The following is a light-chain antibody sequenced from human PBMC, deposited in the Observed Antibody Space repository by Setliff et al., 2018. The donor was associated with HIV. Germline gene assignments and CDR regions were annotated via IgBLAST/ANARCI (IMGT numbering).Light chain of an antibody. Sequence: LTQPRSVSGSPGQSVTISCTGTSSDVGGYKYVSWYQHHPGKAPKLIIYDVSKRPSGVPDHFSGSRSGNTASLTISGLQAEDEADYYCCSYAGSYTYVFGTGTKVTVL. CDR2: DVS. CDR3: CSYAGSYTYV. J-gene: IGLJ1*01. CDR1: SSDVGGYKY. V-gene: IGLV2-11*01.